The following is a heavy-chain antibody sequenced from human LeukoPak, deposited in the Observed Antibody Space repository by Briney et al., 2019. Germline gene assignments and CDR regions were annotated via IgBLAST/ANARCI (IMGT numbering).Heavy chain of an antibody. D-gene: IGHD4-17*01. CDR2: ISYDGSNK. J-gene: IGHJ6*03. Sequence: GGSLRLSCAASGFTFSSYGMHWVRQAPGKGLEWVAVISYDGSNKYYADSVKGRFTISRDNSKNTLYLQMNNLTTEDTAVYYCAKEVSDYVTYYYMDVWGKGTTVTVSS. V-gene: IGHV3-30*18. CDR3: AKEVSDYVTYYYMDV. CDR1: GFTFSSYG.